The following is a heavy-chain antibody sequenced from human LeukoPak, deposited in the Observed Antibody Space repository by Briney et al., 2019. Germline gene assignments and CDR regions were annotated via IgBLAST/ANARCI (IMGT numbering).Heavy chain of an antibody. J-gene: IGHJ6*03. V-gene: IGHV3-48*01. CDR1: GFTFSSYT. D-gene: IGHD3-3*01. CDR3: ARAEAFYDFLSGYHPGMDV. Sequence: SGGSLRLSCAASGFTFSSYTMNWVRQAPGKGLEWVSYISSSSSTIYYADSVKGRFTISRDNAKNSLYLQMNSLRAEDTAVYYCARAEAFYDFLSGYHPGMDVWGKGTTVTVSS. CDR2: ISSSSSTI.